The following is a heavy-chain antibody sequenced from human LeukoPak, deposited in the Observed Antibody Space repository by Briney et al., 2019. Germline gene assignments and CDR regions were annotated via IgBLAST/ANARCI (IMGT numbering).Heavy chain of an antibody. D-gene: IGHD3-10*01. CDR1: GFTFSSYS. CDR2: ISSSSSTI. J-gene: IGHJ4*02. V-gene: IGHV3-48*01. CDR3: ASLLWFGKNDY. Sequence: GGSLRLSCAASGFTFSSYSMNWVRQAPGKGLEWVSYISSSSSTIYYADSVKGRFTISRDNAKSSLYLQMNSLRAEDTAVYYCASLLWFGKNDYWGQGTLVTVSS.